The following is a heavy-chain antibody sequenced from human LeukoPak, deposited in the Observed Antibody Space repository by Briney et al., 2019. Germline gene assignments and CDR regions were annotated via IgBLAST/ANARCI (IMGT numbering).Heavy chain of an antibody. CDR2: TNTDGSST. CDR3: ARVQNEWQVLPGFDY. CDR1: RFTFTRYW. Sequence: GGSLRLSCAASRFTFTRYWMHWVRQAPGKGLVWVSRTNTDGSSTAYADSVKGRFTISRDNAKNTVYLQMNSLRAEDTAVYYCARVQNEWQVLPGFDYWGQGTLVTVSS. V-gene: IGHV3-74*01. D-gene: IGHD1-26*01. J-gene: IGHJ4*02.